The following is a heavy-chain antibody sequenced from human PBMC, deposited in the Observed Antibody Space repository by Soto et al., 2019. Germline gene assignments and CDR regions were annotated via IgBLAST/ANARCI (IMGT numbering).Heavy chain of an antibody. CDR3: ALSCSGGSCYIY. Sequence: QITLKESGPTLVKPTQALTLTCTFSGFSLSTSGVGVGWIRQPPGKALEWLALIYWDDDKRYSPSLKSRLTITTDPSKSQVVLTMTTMDPVDTATYYCALSCSGGSCYIYWGQGTLVTVSS. CDR1: GFSLSTSGVG. CDR2: IYWDDDK. V-gene: IGHV2-5*02. J-gene: IGHJ4*02. D-gene: IGHD2-15*01.